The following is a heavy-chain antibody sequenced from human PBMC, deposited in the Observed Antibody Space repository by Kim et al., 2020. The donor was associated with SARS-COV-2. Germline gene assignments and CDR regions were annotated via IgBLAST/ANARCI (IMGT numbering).Heavy chain of an antibody. V-gene: IGHV3-33*01. Sequence: GGSLRLSCAASGFTFSNYGMHWVRQAPGKGLEWVAVIWYSGSNENYADSVKGRFTISRDNSKNTLYLQMNSLRAEYTAVYYCARISSTWGGMDVWGQGTT. CDR2: IWYSGSNE. CDR1: GFTFSNYG. D-gene: IGHD7-27*01. CDR3: ARISSTWGGMDV. J-gene: IGHJ6*02.